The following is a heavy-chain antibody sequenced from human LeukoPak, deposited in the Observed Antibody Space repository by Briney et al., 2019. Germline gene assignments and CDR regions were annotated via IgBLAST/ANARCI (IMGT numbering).Heavy chain of an antibody. D-gene: IGHD2-21*02. CDR3: ARGGVTLTY. CDR2: INHSGST. Sequence: SETLSLTCAVYGGSFSGYYWSWIRQPPGKGLELIGEINHSGSTNYNPSLKSRVTISVDTSKNQFSLKLSSVTAADTAVYYCARGGVTLTYWGQGTLVTVSS. J-gene: IGHJ4*02. V-gene: IGHV4-34*01. CDR1: GGSFSGYY.